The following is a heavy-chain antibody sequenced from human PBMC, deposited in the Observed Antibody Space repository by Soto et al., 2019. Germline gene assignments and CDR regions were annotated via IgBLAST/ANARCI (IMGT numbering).Heavy chain of an antibody. CDR1: GYSISSGYY. V-gene: IGHV4-38-2*01. D-gene: IGHD3-3*01. Sequence: SETLSLTCAVSGYSISSGYYWGWIRQPPGKGLEWIGNIYHSGSTYYNPSLKSRVTISVDTSKNQFPLKLSSVTAADTAVYYCARQDTDFWSGYSYNWFDPWGQGTLVTVSS. CDR2: IYHSGST. CDR3: ARQDTDFWSGYSYNWFDP. J-gene: IGHJ5*02.